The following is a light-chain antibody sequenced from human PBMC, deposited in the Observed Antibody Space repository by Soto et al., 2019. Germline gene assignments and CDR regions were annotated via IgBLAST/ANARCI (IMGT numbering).Light chain of an antibody. V-gene: IGKV2-30*01. Sequence: EVVMTPSPLPLPVTLGQPASISCRSRRSLVYSDGNTSLTWFQQRPGQSPRRLIFEVSNLDSGVPDRFCGSASGTDFTLTISRVEAEDVAVYYCMHGKNWPHTFGQGTKVDIK. CDR1: RSLVYSDGNTS. CDR2: EVS. CDR3: MHGKNWPHT. J-gene: IGKJ1*01.